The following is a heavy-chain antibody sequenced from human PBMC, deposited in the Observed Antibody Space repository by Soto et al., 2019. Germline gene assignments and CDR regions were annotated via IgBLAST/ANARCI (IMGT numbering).Heavy chain of an antibody. CDR3: ARVAGVAYCGGDCYHFDY. CDR1: GDSFSSDDYY. Sequence: SETLSLTCTVSGDSFSSDDYYWSWIRQPPGKGLEWIGYISYRVDTYYSPSLKSRVTMSIDTSKNQFSLNVSSVTAADTAVYYCARVAGVAYCGGDCYHFDYWGQGTLVTVS. D-gene: IGHD2-21*02. V-gene: IGHV4-30-4*01. J-gene: IGHJ4*02. CDR2: ISYRVDT.